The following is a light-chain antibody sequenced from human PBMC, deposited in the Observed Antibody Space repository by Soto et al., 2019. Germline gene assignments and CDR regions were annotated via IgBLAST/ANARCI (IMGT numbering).Light chain of an antibody. J-gene: IGKJ5*01. CDR2: GAS. Sequence: EIVMTQSPATLSVSPGERATLSCRASQSIGNNLAWYQQKPGQAPSLLFYGASNRASGVPARFSGSGSGTDFTLTISSLEPEDFAVYYCQQRSNWPPITFGHGTRLEIK. CDR3: QQRSNWPPIT. V-gene: IGKV3-11*01. CDR1: QSIGNN.